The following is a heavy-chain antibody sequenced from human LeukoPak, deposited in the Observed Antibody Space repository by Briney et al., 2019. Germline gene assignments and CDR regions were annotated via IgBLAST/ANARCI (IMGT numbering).Heavy chain of an antibody. CDR3: ARARPDDYGDYDHFDY. J-gene: IGHJ4*02. CDR1: GSSISSGGYY. D-gene: IGHD4-17*01. CDR2: IYYSGST. Sequence: SETLSLTCTVSGSSISSGGYYWSWIRQHPGEGLEWIGHIYYSGSTYYNPTLKSRVTISVDTSKNQFSLKLSSVTAADTAVYYCARARPDDYGDYDHFDYWGQGTLVTVSS. V-gene: IGHV4-31*03.